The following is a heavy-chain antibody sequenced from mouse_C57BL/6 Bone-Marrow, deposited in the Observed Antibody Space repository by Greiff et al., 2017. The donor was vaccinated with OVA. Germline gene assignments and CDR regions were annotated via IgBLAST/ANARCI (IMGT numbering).Heavy chain of an antibody. CDR1: GYSITSGYY. V-gene: IGHV3-6*01. J-gene: IGHJ3*01. Sequence: DVKLQESGPGLVKPSQSLSLTCSVTGYSITSGYYWNWIRQFPGNKLEWMGYISYDGSNNYNPSLKNRITITRDTSKNQFFLKFNSVTSEDTATYYCAVYYDYGAPSYWGQGTLVTVSA. D-gene: IGHD2-4*01. CDR3: AVYYDYGAPSY. CDR2: ISYDGSN.